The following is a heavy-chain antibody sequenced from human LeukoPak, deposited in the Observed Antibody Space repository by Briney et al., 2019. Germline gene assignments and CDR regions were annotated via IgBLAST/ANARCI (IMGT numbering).Heavy chain of an antibody. V-gene: IGHV4-34*01. CDR3: ARQPRYSYYKRSNPDAFDI. J-gene: IGHJ3*02. CDR1: GFTFSSYS. D-gene: IGHD5-18*01. Sequence: GSLRLSCAASGFTFSSYSMSWIRQPPGKGLEWIGEINHSGSTNYNPSLKSRVTISVDTSKNQFSLKLSSVTAADTAVYYCARQPRYSYYKRSNPDAFDIWGQGTMVTVSS. CDR2: INHSGST.